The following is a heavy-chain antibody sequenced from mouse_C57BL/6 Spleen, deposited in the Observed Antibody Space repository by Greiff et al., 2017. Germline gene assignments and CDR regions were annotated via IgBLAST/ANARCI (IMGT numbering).Heavy chain of an antibody. CDR1: GYTFTSYW. Sequence: VQLQQPGAELVKPGASVKLSCKASGYTFTSYWMHWVKQRPGQGLEWIGVIHPNSGSTNYNEKFKSKATLTVDKSSSTAYMQRSSRTSEDSADYYCARFRESFDYWGQGTTLTVSS. J-gene: IGHJ2*01. CDR3: ARFRESFDY. CDR2: IHPNSGST. V-gene: IGHV1-64*01.